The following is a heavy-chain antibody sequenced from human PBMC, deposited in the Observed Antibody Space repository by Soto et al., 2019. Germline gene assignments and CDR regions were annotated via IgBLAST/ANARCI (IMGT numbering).Heavy chain of an antibody. J-gene: IGHJ4*02. V-gene: IGHV3-23*01. D-gene: IGHD1-26*01. Sequence: PGGFLGLTSAASGFTFRSYAMSWVRQAPGKGLEWVSAISGSGGSTYYADSVKGRFTISRDNSKNTLYLQMNSLRAEDTAVYYCAKDLIVGATKFDYWGQGNPVTVSS. CDR1: GFTFRSYA. CDR2: ISGSGGST. CDR3: AKDLIVGATKFDY.